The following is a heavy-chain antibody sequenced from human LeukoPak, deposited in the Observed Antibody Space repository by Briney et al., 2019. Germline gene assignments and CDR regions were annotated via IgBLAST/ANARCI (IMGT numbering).Heavy chain of an antibody. V-gene: IGHV3-74*01. J-gene: IGHJ6*03. CDR1: RLIFSSYW. CDR3: AGHYGSGRYHYYYMDV. D-gene: IGHD3-10*01. Sequence: GGSLRHSCAASRLIFSSYWMHWVRQAPGKGLVWVSRINSDGSSTIYADSVKGRFTISRDYAKNTVYLQMNSLRVDDTAVYYCAGHYGSGRYHYYYMDVWGRGTTVTVSS. CDR2: INSDGSST.